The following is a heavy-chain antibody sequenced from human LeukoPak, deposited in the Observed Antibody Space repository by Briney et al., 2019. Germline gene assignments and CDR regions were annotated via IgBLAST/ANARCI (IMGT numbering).Heavy chain of an antibody. CDR2: INAGNGNT. J-gene: IGHJ4*02. V-gene: IGHV1-3*01. CDR3: AREIDRDAYNRSFDY. Sequence: ASVKVSCKASGYSFSTYTMNWVRQAPGQRLEWMGWINAGNGNTKYSQKFQGRVTITRDTSASTAYMEMRSLRSEDTAVYYCAREIDRDAYNRSFDYWGQGTLVTVSS. CDR1: GYSFSTYT. D-gene: IGHD5-24*01.